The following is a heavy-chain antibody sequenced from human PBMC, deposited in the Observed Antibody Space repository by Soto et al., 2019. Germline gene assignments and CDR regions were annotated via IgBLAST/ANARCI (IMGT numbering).Heavy chain of an antibody. CDR1: GGSISSSSYY. V-gene: IGHV4-39*01. D-gene: IGHD2-15*01. CDR2: IYFSGST. Sequence: ETLSLTCTVSGGSISSSSYYWGWIRQPPGKGLEWIGSIYFSGSTYYNPSLKSRVTISVYTSKNQFSLKLSSVTAADTAVYYCARHTPAISISDHWGQGTLVTVSS. J-gene: IGHJ4*02. CDR3: ARHTPAISISDH.